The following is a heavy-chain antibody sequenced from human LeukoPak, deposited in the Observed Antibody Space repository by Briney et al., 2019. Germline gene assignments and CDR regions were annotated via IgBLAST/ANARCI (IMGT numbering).Heavy chain of an antibody. CDR1: GGTFSSYA. CDR2: ISAYNGNT. J-gene: IGHJ4*02. CDR3: ARTPIDYDFWSGSGGYFDY. V-gene: IGHV1-18*01. D-gene: IGHD3-3*01. Sequence: ASVKVSCKASGGTFSSYAISWVRQAPGQGLEWMGWISAYNGNTNYAQKLQGRVTMTTDTSTSTAYMELRSLRSDDTAVYYCARTPIDYDFWSGSGGYFDYWGQGTLVTVSS.